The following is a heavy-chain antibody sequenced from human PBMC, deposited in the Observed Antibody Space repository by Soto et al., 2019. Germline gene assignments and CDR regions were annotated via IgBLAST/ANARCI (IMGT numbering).Heavy chain of an antibody. V-gene: IGHV4-59*01. CDR1: GGSISNSY. CDR2: IYYSGTT. D-gene: IGHD3-22*01. Sequence: PSETLSLTCTVSGGSISNSYWSWIRQPPGKGLEWIGYIYYSGTTYYNPSLKSRVTISLDTSKNQFSLKLSSVTAADTAVYYCARDRGYYDSSGYYDNWFDPWGQGTLVTVSS. J-gene: IGHJ5*02. CDR3: ARDRGYYDSSGYYDNWFDP.